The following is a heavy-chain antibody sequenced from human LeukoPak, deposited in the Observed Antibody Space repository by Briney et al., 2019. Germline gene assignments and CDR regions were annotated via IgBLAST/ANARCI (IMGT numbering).Heavy chain of an antibody. Sequence: GGSLRLSCVASGFPFRSFSMNWVRQAPGKGLEWVSSISSSSTYIYYADSVKGRFTISRDNAKNSLYLQMNSLRVEGRAVYYCARAEGSGSSFDYWGEETVVSVSS. J-gene: IGHJ4*02. V-gene: IGHV3-21*01. CDR2: ISSSSTYI. CDR1: GFPFRSFS. D-gene: IGHD3-10*01. CDR3: ARAEGSGSSFDY.